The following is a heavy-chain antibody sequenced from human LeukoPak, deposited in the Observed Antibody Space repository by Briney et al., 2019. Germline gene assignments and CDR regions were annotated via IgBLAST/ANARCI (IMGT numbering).Heavy chain of an antibody. Sequence: SETLSLTCAVYGGSFSGYYWSWIRQPPGKGLEWIGEINHSGSTNYNPSLKSRVTISVDTSKNQFSLKLSSVTAADTAVYYCARDRGVVVASNWFDPWGQGTLVTVSS. CDR3: ARDRGVVVASNWFDP. D-gene: IGHD2-15*01. CDR2: INHSGST. CDR1: GGSFSGYY. V-gene: IGHV4-34*01. J-gene: IGHJ5*02.